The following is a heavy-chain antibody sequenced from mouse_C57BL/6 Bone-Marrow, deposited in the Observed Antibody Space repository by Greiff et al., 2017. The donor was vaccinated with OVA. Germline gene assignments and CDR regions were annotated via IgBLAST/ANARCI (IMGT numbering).Heavy chain of an antibody. CDR1: GYTFTSYW. Sequence: VQLQQPGAELVRPGSSVKLSCKASGYTFTSYWMHWVKQRPIQGLEWIVNIDPSDSETHYNQKFKDKATLTVDKSSSTAYMQLSSLTSEDSAVYYCAREYYFDYWGQGTTLTVSS. CDR3: AREYYFDY. CDR2: IDPSDSET. V-gene: IGHV1-52*01. J-gene: IGHJ2*01.